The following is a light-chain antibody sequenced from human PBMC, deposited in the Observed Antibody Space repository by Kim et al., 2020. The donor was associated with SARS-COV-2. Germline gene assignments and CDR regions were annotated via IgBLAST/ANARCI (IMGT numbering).Light chain of an antibody. CDR3: QQHSRYPLT. Sequence: EIVLTQSPGTLSLSPGERATLSCRASQSVRSTYLAWYQQRPGRAPRLLIYGISNRAPGIPDRFSGSGSGTDFTLTISRLEPEDFALYYCQQHSRYPLTFGGGTKVDIK. CDR2: GIS. J-gene: IGKJ4*01. CDR1: QSVRSTY. V-gene: IGKV3-20*01.